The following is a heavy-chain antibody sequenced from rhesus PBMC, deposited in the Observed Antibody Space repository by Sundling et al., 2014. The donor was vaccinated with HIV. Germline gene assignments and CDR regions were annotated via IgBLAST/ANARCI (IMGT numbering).Heavy chain of an antibody. CDR1: GGSFSGGYY. V-gene: IGHV4S9*01. J-gene: IGHJ6*01. CDR3: ARAPGRYYGLDS. Sequence: QVQLQESGPGLVKPSETLSLTCAVSGGSFSGGYYWTWIRQPPGKGLEWIGNVYSDSASTNYNPSLKSRVTFSKDTSKNQFSLKLSSVTAADTAVYYCARAPGRYYGLDSWGQGVVVTVSS. CDR2: VYSDSAST.